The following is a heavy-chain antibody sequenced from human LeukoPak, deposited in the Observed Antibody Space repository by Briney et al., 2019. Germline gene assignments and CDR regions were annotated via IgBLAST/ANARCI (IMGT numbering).Heavy chain of an antibody. CDR2: ISSSSNYI. Sequence: PGGSLRLSCAASGFTLSSHSMNWVRHAPGKGLEWVSSISSSSNYIYYADSVKGRFTISRDNAKNSLYLQMNSLRAEDTAVYYCARVCIAVAGDYWGQGTLATVSS. CDR3: ARVCIAVAGDY. V-gene: IGHV3-21*01. D-gene: IGHD6-19*01. J-gene: IGHJ4*02. CDR1: GFTLSSHS.